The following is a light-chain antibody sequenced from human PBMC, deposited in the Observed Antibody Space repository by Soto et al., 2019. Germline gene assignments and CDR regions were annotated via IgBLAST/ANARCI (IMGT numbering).Light chain of an antibody. CDR3: KQYSILPPRYT. CDR1: QSVSSY. Sequence: EIVMTQSPATLSVSPGERATLSCRASQSVSSYLAWYQQKPGLPPRLLIYDASTRATGIPDRFSGSGSCTDFTLTISSLQSADFAVYYCKQYSILPPRYTFGRGTKLEI. V-gene: IGKV3-15*01. J-gene: IGKJ2*01. CDR2: DAS.